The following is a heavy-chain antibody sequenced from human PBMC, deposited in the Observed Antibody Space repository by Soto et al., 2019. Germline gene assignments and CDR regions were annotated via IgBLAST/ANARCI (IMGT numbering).Heavy chain of an antibody. CDR2: TYYRSKWNS. CDR3: VRGQFSAFDC. J-gene: IGHJ4*02. V-gene: IGHV6-1*01. Sequence: QVQLHQSGPGLVKPSQTLSLTCAISGDSVSRTSVAWNWIRQSPSRGLEWLGRTYYRSKWNSDYAVSVRGRITINPDTSKSQFSLQLNSVTPEDTAVYYCVRGQFSAFDCWGQETLVTVSS. CDR1: GDSVSRTSVA.